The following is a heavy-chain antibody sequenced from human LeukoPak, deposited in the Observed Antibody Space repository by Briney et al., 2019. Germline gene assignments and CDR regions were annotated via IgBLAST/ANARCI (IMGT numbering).Heavy chain of an antibody. D-gene: IGHD6-19*01. CDR1: GINFSSHA. CDR3: AKEVQQWPRFDY. Sequence: GSLRLSCSASGINFSSHALNWVRQASRKGLEWVSAISGSGGSTYYADSVKGRFTISRDNSKNTLYLQMNSLRAEDTAVYYCAKEVQQWPRFDYWGQGTLVTVSS. CDR2: ISGSGGST. V-gene: IGHV3-23*01. J-gene: IGHJ4*02.